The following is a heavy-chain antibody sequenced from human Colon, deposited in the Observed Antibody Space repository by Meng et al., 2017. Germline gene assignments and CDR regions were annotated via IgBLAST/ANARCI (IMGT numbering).Heavy chain of an antibody. CDR2: INHSGNT. CDR1: GGSFSGYY. D-gene: IGHD4-17*01. J-gene: IGHJ4*02. Sequence: QVQLQQWGAGLLKASETLSLTCDVYGGSFSGYYWSWIRQPPGKGLEWIGEINHSGNTNYNPSLKSRVTISVDTSKNQFSLKLSSVTAADTAVYYCTTLYGDFISWGQGTLVTVSS. V-gene: IGHV4-34*01. CDR3: TTLYGDFIS.